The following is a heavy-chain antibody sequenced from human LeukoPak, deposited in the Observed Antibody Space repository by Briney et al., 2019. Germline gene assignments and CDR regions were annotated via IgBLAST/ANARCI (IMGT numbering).Heavy chain of an antibody. J-gene: IGHJ4*02. CDR3: ARDAWAAAGTGDY. Sequence: AGSLTLTCAASGFTFSSYWLSWVRQAPGKGLEWVANIKQDGSEKYYVDSVKGRFTISRDNAKNSLYLQMNSLRAEDTAVYYCARDAWAAAGTGDYWGQGTLVTVSS. D-gene: IGHD6-13*01. CDR2: IKQDGSEK. V-gene: IGHV3-7*01. CDR1: GFTFSSYW.